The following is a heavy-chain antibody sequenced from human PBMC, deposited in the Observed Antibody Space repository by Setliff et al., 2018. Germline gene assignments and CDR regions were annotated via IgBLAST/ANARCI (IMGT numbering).Heavy chain of an antibody. CDR3: ARVRGYDSSGSYSFFDY. CDR1: GFTFSSYW. V-gene: IGHV3-30*03. CDR2: ISYDGSNK. Sequence: PGGSLRLSCAASGFTFSSYWMTWVRQAPGKGLEWVAVISYDGSNKYYADSVKGRFTISRDNSKNTLYLQMNSLRAEDTAVYYCARVRGYDSSGSYSFFDYWGQGTLVTVPS. J-gene: IGHJ4*02. D-gene: IGHD3-22*01.